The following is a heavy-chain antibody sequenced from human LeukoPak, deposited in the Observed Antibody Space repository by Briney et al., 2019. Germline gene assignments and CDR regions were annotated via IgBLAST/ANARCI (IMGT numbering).Heavy chain of an antibody. D-gene: IGHD6-19*01. V-gene: IGHV4-59*01. Sequence: KSSETLSLTCTVSGGSISSYYWSWIRQPPGKGLEWIGYIYYSGSTNYNPSLKSRVTISVDTSKNQFSLKLSSVTAADTAVYYCASSVAGTWDAFDIWAKGQWSPSLQ. J-gene: IGHJ3*02. CDR3: ASSVAGTWDAFDI. CDR2: IYYSGST. CDR1: GGSISSYY.